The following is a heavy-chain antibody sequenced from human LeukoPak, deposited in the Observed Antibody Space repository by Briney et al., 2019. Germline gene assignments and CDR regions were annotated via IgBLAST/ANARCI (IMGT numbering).Heavy chain of an antibody. CDR2: ISWNSGSI. CDR1: GFTFDDYA. J-gene: IGHJ6*02. D-gene: IGHD1-14*01. CDR3: ARNHVPPGGFRVPHGMDV. V-gene: IGHV3-9*01. Sequence: PGGSLRLSCAASGFTFDDYAMHWVRQAPGKGLEWVSGISWNSGSIGYADSVKGRFTISRDNAKNSLYLQINSLRAEDTALYYCARNHVPPGGFRVPHGMDVWGQGTTVTVSS.